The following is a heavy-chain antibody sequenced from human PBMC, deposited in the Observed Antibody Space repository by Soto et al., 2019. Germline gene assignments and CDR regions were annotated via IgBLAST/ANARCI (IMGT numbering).Heavy chain of an antibody. J-gene: IGHJ6*02. D-gene: IGHD3-22*01. V-gene: IGHV1-3*01. CDR2: INAGNGNT. CDR3: ARDQHYDSSGYYYGMDV. CDR1: GYTFTSYA. Sequence: ASVKVSCKAAGYTFTSYAMHWVRQAPGQRLEWMGWINAGNGNTKYSQKFQGRVTITRDTSASTAYMELSSLRSEDTAVYYCARDQHYDSSGYYYGMDVWGQGTTVTVSS.